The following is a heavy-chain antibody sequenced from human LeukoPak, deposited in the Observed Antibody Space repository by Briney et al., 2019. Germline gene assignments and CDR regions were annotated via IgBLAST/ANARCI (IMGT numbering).Heavy chain of an antibody. CDR2: ISHTSRTI. D-gene: IGHD2-2*01. CDR1: GFAFSDYY. V-gene: IGHV3-11*01. Sequence: GGSLRLSCAASGFAFSDYYINWIRQAPGQGLEWISYISHTSRTIYYAESVKGRFTISRDNTEKLVYLQMDSLRVGDTAQYYCASGLLTSTSGYPYFETWGPGTLDTVSS. CDR3: ASGLLTSTSGYPYFET. J-gene: IGHJ5*02.